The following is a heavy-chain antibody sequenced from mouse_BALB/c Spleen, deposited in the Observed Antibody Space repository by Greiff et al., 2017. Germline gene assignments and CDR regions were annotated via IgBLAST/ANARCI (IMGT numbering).Heavy chain of an antibody. CDR1: GFTFTDYY. CDR3: ARDDYDY. J-gene: IGHJ2*01. V-gene: IGHV7-3*02. D-gene: IGHD2-4*01. CDR2: IRNKANGYTT. Sequence: DVKVEESGGGLVQPGGSLRLSCATSGFTFTDYYMSWVRQPPGKALEWLGFIRNKANGYTTEYSASVKGRFTISRDNSQSILYLQMNTLRAEDSATYYCARDDYDYWGQGTTLTVSS.